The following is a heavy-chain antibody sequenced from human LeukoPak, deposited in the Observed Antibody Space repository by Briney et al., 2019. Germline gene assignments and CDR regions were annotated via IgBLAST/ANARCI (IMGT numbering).Heavy chain of an antibody. V-gene: IGHV3-20*04. D-gene: IGHD6-13*01. CDR2: INWNGGST. CDR1: GFTSDDYG. J-gene: IGHJ3*02. Sequence: PGGSLRLSCAASGFTSDDYGMSWVRQAPGKGLEWVSGINWNGGSTGYADSVKGRFTISRDNAKSSLYLQMNSLRAEDTALYYCARAPRRSSWYQEAFDIWGQGTMVTVSS. CDR3: ARAPRRSSWYQEAFDI.